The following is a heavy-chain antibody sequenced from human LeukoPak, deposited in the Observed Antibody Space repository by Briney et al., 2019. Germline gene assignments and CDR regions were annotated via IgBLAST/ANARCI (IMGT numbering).Heavy chain of an antibody. Sequence: GGSLRLSCAASGFTFSSYAMHWVRQAPGKGLEWVAVISYDGSNKYYADSVKGRFTISRDNSKNTLYLQMNSLRAEDTAVYYCAREVDYYYYYKDVWGKGTTVTVSS. CDR3: AREVDYYYYYKDV. CDR1: GFTFSSYA. D-gene: IGHD1-26*01. V-gene: IGHV3-30-3*01. J-gene: IGHJ6*03. CDR2: ISYDGSNK.